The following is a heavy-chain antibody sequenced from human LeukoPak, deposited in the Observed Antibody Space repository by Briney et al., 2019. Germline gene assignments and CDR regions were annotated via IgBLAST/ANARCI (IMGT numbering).Heavy chain of an antibody. CDR3: ASRGYCSGGSCYLGP. J-gene: IGHJ5*02. V-gene: IGHV4-34*01. CDR2: INHSGST. CDR1: GGSFSGYY. Sequence: SETLSLTCAVYGGSFSGYYWSWIRQPPGKGLEWIGEINHSGSTNYNPSLKSRVTISVDTSKNQFSLKLSSVTAADTAVYYCASRGYCSGGSCYLGPWGQGTPVTVSS. D-gene: IGHD2-15*01.